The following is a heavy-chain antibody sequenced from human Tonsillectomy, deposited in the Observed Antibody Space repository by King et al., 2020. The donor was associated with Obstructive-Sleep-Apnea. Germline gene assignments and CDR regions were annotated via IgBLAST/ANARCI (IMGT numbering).Heavy chain of an antibody. J-gene: IGHJ4*02. Sequence: VQLVESGGGVVQPGRSLRLSCAASGFTFSSYSMHWVRQAPGKGLEWVAVRSYDGSNKYYADSVKGRFTISRDNSKNTLYLQMNSLRAEETAVYYCARGPMTFGGVIVYFDYWGQGTLVTVSS. D-gene: IGHD3-16*02. CDR2: RSYDGSNK. CDR1: GFTFSSYS. V-gene: IGHV3-30*04. CDR3: ARGPMTFGGVIVYFDY.